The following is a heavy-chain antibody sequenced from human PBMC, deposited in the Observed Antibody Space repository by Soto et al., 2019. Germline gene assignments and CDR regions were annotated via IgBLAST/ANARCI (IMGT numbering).Heavy chain of an antibody. CDR1: VGSITGYY. Sequence: SETLSLTCSVSVGSITGYYWGWVRQSPGKGLEWIGCSYFTGATNYNPSLKSRVTISVHPSKNQFSLTLTSATAADAAIYYCARERTPRTGFDFWGQGTLVTVSS. V-gene: IGHV4-59*01. D-gene: IGHD7-27*01. CDR3: ARERTPRTGFDF. CDR2: SYFTGAT. J-gene: IGHJ4*02.